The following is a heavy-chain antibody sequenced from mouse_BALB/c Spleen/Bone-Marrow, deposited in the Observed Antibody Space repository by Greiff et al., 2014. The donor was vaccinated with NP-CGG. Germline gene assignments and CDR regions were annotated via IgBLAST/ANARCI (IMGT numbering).Heavy chain of an antibody. J-gene: IGHJ4*01. CDR1: GYIFVTYW. V-gene: IGHV1-7*01. D-gene: IGHD2-12*01. CDR2: INPSTGYT. CDR3: VVWPYYAFDY. Sequence: QVQLKQSGAELAKPGASAKMSCKTSGYIFVTYWMHWVKQRPGQGLEWIGYINPSTGYTKYNQKFKDKSTLTADKSSNTAFMQLSSLTSADSAVYYCVVWPYYAFDYWGQGTSVTVSS.